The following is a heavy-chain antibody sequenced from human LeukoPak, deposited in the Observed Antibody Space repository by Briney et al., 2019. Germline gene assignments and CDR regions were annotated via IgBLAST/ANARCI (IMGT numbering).Heavy chain of an antibody. CDR2: IYHSGST. V-gene: IGHV4-38-2*01. CDR1: GYSISSGYY. Sequence: PSETLSLTCAVSGYSISSGYYWGWIRQPPGKGLVWIGSIYHSGSTYYNPSLKSRVTISVDTSKNQFSLKLSSVTAADTAVYYCASSGWYGDYFDYWGQGTLVTVSS. CDR3: ASSGWYGDYFDY. J-gene: IGHJ4*02. D-gene: IGHD6-19*01.